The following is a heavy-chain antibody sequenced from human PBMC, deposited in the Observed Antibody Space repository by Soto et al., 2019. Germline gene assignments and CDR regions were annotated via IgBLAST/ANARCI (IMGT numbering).Heavy chain of an antibody. Sequence: QVQLQESGPGLVKPSGTLSLTCAVSGGSISSSNWWSWVRQPPGKGLEWIGEIYHSGSTNYNPSLKSRVTITVDKAKNQLPLKLSTVTAADTAVYYCARDLPDYYDSSGYYYGAFDIWGQGTMVTVSS. CDR2: IYHSGST. J-gene: IGHJ3*02. CDR1: GGSISSSNW. V-gene: IGHV4-4*02. D-gene: IGHD3-22*01. CDR3: ARDLPDYYDSSGYYYGAFDI.